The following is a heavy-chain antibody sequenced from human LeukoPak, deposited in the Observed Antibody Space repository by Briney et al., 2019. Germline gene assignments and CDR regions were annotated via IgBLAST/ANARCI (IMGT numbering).Heavy chain of an antibody. V-gene: IGHV3-23*01. Sequence: GGSLTLSCAASGFTFSSYAMSWLRQAPGKGLEWVSAISGSGGSTYYADSVKGRFTISRDNSKNTLYLQMNRLRAEDTAVYYCATTLEGYDILTGYYNVGFDYWGQGTLVTVSS. CDR3: ATTLEGYDILTGYYNVGFDY. CDR2: ISGSGGST. J-gene: IGHJ4*02. CDR1: GFTFSSYA. D-gene: IGHD3-9*01.